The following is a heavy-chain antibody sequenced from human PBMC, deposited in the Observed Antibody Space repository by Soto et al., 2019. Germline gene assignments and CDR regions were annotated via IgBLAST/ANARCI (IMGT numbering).Heavy chain of an antibody. CDR1: GYTFTGYY. CDR3: ARRALRGYGSMNWFDP. J-gene: IGHJ5*02. D-gene: IGHD5-18*01. V-gene: IGHV1-2*02. CDR2: INPNSGGT. Sequence: ASVKVSCKASGYTFTGYYMHWVRQAPGQGLEWMGWINPNSGGTNYAQKFQGRVTMTRDTSISTAYMELSRLRSDDTAVYYCARRALRGYGSMNWFDPWGQGTLVTVSS.